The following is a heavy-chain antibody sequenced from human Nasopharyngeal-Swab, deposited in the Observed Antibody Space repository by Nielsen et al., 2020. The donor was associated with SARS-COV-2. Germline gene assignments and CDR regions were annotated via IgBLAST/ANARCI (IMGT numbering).Heavy chain of an antibody. V-gene: IGHV3-30*18. J-gene: IGHJ6*03. D-gene: IGHD6-13*01. Sequence: GESLKISCAASGFTFSSYGMHWVRQAPGKGLEWVAVISYDGSNKYYADSVKGRFTISRENSKNMLYLQMTSLRVEDTAVYYCAKDIGSWYYMDVWGKGTTVTVSS. CDR2: ISYDGSNK. CDR3: AKDIGSWYYMDV. CDR1: GFTFSSYG.